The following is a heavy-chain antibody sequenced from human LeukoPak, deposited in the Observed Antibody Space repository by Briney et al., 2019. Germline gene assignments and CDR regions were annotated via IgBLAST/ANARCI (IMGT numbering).Heavy chain of an antibody. CDR2: INPNSGGT. V-gene: IGHV1-2*06. CDR1: GYTFTGYY. Sequence: GASVKVSCKASGYTFTGYYMHWVRQAPGQGLEWMGRINPNSGGTNYAQKFQGRVTMTRDTSISTAHMELGRLRSDDTAVYYCARVYYDSSGYLLFDYWGQGTLVTVSS. J-gene: IGHJ4*02. D-gene: IGHD3-22*01. CDR3: ARVYYDSSGYLLFDY.